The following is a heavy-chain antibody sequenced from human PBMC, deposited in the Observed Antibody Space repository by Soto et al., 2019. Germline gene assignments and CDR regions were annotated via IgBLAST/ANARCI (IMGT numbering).Heavy chain of an antibody. D-gene: IGHD2-15*01. V-gene: IGHV1-69*02. CDR2: IIPTFGET. Sequence: ASVKVSCKTSGDTFSSDYISWVRQAPGQGLEWMGRIIPTFGETDYAQKFQGRVTITADKSTHTAYLKLHSLTADDTAIYYCARTAGTVVVRPLEYWGLGTLVTVSS. J-gene: IGHJ4*02. CDR1: GDTFSSDY. CDR3: ARTAGTVVVRPLEY.